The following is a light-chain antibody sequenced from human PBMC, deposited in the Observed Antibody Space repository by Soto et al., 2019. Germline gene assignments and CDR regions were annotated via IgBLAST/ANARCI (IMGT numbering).Light chain of an antibody. CDR3: NSYTSSNTYV. V-gene: IGLV2-18*02. CDR1: SSDVGSYNR. CDR2: EVS. Sequence: QSALTQPPSVSGSPGQSVTISCTGTSSDVGSYNRVSWYQQPPGTAPKLMIYEVSNRPSGVPDRFSGSKSGNTASLTISWLQPEDEADYYCNSYTSSNTYVFGTGTKVTVL. J-gene: IGLJ1*01.